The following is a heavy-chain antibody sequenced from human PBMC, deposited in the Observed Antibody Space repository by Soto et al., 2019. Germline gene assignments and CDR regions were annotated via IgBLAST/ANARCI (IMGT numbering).Heavy chain of an antibody. V-gene: IGHV3-23*01. Sequence: PGGSLRLACAASGFTFSSYAMSWVRQAPGKGLEWVSAISGSGGSTYYADSVKGRFTISRDNSKNTLYLQMNSLRAEDTAVYYCAKTLLRYFDWPNWFDPWGQGTLVTVSS. J-gene: IGHJ5*02. CDR1: GFTFSSYA. CDR2: ISGSGGST. D-gene: IGHD3-9*01. CDR3: AKTLLRYFDWPNWFDP.